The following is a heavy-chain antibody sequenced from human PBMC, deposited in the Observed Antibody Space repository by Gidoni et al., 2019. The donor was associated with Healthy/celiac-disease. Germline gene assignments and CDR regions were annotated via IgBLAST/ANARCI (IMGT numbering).Heavy chain of an antibody. V-gene: IGHV5-10-1*03. Sequence: EVQLVQSGAEVKKPGASLRLSCKGSGYSFTSYWISWVRQMPGKGLEWMGRIDPSDSYTNYSPSFQGHVTISADKSISTAYLQWSSLKASDTAMYYCARRNREGGYCSSTSCYTENWGQGTLVTVSS. D-gene: IGHD2-2*02. J-gene: IGHJ4*02. CDR1: GYSFTSYW. CDR2: IDPSDSYT. CDR3: ARRNREGGYCSSTSCYTEN.